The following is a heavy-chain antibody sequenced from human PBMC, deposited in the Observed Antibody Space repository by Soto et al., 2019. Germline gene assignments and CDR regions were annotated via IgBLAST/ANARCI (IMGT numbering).Heavy chain of an antibody. V-gene: IGHV3-15*01. CDR2: IKSKTDGGTT. CDR1: GFTFSNAW. CDR3: TTDRDCSSTSCFYYYYGMDV. Sequence: LRLSCAASGFTFSNAWMSWVRQAPGKGLEWVGRIKSKTDGGTTDYAAPVKGRYTISRDDSKNTLYLQMNCLKTEDTAVYYCTTDRDCSSTSCFYYYYGMDVWGQGTTVTVSS. J-gene: IGHJ6*02. D-gene: IGHD2-2*01.